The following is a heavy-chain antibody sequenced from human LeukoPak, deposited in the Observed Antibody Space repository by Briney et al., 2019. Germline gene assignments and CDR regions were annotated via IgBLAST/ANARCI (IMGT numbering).Heavy chain of an antibody. CDR1: GYTFTDYG. CDR3: ARVLGRQIAVAGDDY. CDR2: ISTYNGNT. V-gene: IGHV1-18*01. D-gene: IGHD6-19*01. Sequence: ASVKVSCKASGYTFTDYGVHWVRQAPGQGLEWMGWISTYNGNTHYVQNLLDRVAMTTDASTTTAFMELRSLRSDDTAVYYCARVLGRQIAVAGDDYWGQGTLVTVSS. J-gene: IGHJ4*02.